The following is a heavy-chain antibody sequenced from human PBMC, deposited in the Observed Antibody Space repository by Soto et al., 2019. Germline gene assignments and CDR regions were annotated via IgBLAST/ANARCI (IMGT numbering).Heavy chain of an antibody. J-gene: IGHJ4*02. CDR2: VSLGGGA. V-gene: IGHV4-4*02. Sequence: QVQLQESGPGLVKPSETLSLSCAVSGVSITSTDWWSWVRQPPGKGLQWIGEVSLGGGANYNPSLKSRVTTSVDTSKNQFSLTSNSVNAADTAVYFCAGSTADTTLKASSFWGQGTLVTVSS. D-gene: IGHD4-4*01. CDR1: GVSITSTDW. CDR3: AGSTADTTLKASSF.